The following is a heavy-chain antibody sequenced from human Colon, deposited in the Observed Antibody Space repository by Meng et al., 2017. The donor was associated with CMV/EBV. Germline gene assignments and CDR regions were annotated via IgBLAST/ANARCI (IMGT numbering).Heavy chain of an antibody. V-gene: IGHV4-59*01. Sequence: GSLRLSCTVSGASISSYYWSWIRQPPGKGLEWIGYIYYSGGTNYNPSLKSRVTISVDTSKNQFSLKLSSVTTADTAVYYCARLMAARHLDYWGQGTLVTVSS. CDR2: IYYSGGT. D-gene: IGHD6-6*01. CDR1: GASISSYY. CDR3: ARLMAARHLDY. J-gene: IGHJ4*02.